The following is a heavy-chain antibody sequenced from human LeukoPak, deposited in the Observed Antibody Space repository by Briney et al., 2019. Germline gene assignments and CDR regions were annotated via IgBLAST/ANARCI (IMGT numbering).Heavy chain of an antibody. Sequence: SGGSLRLSCEGSGFTFNTYWMSWVRQAPGKGLEWVANIKQDGTEKYYVDSVKGRFTISRDNAKNSLYLQMNTLRGEATAVYYCTTGGGGRYFDYWGQGALVSVSS. V-gene: IGHV3-7*01. J-gene: IGHJ4*02. CDR1: GFTFNTYW. CDR3: TTGGGGRYFDY. D-gene: IGHD3-16*01. CDR2: IKQDGTEK.